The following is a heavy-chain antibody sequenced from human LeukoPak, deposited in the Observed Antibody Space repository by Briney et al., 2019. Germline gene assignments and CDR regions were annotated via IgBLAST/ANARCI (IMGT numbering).Heavy chain of an antibody. CDR2: ISSTSSNT. CDR1: GFTFSSNS. Sequence: GGSLRLSCAASGFTFSSNSMNWVRQVPGKGLEWVSSISSTSSNTYYADSVKGRFTISRDNAKNSLYLQMNSLRAEDTAVYYCAKEFCSGGRCYAYLDYWGPGTLVSVSS. J-gene: IGHJ4*02. D-gene: IGHD2-15*01. V-gene: IGHV3-21*01. CDR3: AKEFCSGGRCYAYLDY.